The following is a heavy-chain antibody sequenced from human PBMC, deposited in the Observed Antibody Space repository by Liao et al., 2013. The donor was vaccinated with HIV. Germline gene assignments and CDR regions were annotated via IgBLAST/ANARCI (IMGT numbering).Heavy chain of an antibody. D-gene: IGHD6-6*01. Sequence: QVRLQESGPGLVKPSQTLSLTCTVSGDLIRRDNYYWTWIRQPAGKGLEWIGHIYTGMSTTGTTNYNPSLKSRVSISADTSSNHVSLKLTSMTAADTAVYYCARGSGIAARRGFDYWGQGTLVTVSS. J-gene: IGHJ4*02. CDR3: ARGSGIAARRGFDY. V-gene: IGHV4-61*02. CDR2: IYTGMSTTGTT. CDR1: GDLIRRDNYY.